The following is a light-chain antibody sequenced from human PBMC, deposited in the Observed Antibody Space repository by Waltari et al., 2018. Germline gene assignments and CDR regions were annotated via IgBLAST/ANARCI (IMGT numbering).Light chain of an antibody. Sequence: EIVMTQSPATLSGSPGERATLSCRASQSISSQLAWYQQIPGQASRLLTYGASTRATGIPARFSGSGSGTEFTLTISSLQSEDFAVYFCQQYHESPPITFGPGTKVDI. CDR3: QQYHESPPIT. J-gene: IGKJ3*01. CDR2: GAS. V-gene: IGKV3-15*01. CDR1: QSISSQ.